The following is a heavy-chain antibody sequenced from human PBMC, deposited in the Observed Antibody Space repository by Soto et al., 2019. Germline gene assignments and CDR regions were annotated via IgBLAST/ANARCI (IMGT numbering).Heavy chain of an antibody. CDR3: ANDNGMVSSTPGGGLHYYGMDV. CDR1: GFTFSSYG. D-gene: IGHD3-3*01. Sequence: PGGSLRLSCAASGFTFSSYGMHWVRQAPGKGLEWVAVISYDGSNKYYADSVKGRFTISRDNSKNTLYLQMNSLRAEDTAVYYCANDNGMVSSTPGGGLHYYGMDVWGQGTTVTVSS. CDR2: ISYDGSNK. J-gene: IGHJ6*02. V-gene: IGHV3-30*18.